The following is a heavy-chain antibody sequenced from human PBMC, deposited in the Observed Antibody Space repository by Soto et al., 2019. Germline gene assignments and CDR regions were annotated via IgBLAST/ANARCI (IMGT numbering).Heavy chain of an antibody. D-gene: IGHD6-13*01. V-gene: IGHV3-33*01. Sequence: SLRLSCAASGFTFSSYGMHWVRQAPGKGLEWVAVIYYDGSNKYYADSVKGRFTISRDNSKNTLYLQMNSLRAEDTALYYCARAQYRSSWYPFDYWGQGTLVTVSS. J-gene: IGHJ4*02. CDR2: IYYDGSNK. CDR3: ARAQYRSSWYPFDY. CDR1: GFTFSSYG.